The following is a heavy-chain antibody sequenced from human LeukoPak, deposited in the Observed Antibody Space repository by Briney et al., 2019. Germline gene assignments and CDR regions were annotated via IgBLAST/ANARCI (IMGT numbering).Heavy chain of an antibody. V-gene: IGHV3-74*01. J-gene: IGHJ5*02. CDR3: ARGYTFTSNWFDP. CDR1: GFPFSSYW. CDR2: INSDGTTT. D-gene: IGHD6-13*01. Sequence: GGSLRLSCAASGFPFSSYWMHWVRQVPGKRLVWVSRINSDGTTTVYEDSVKGRFTISRDNGKNTLYLQMNSLRGEDTAVYYCARGYTFTSNWFDPWGQGTLVTVSA.